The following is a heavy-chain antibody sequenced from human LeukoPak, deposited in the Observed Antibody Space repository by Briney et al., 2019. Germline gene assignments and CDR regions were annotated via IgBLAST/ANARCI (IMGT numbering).Heavy chain of an antibody. CDR1: GFTFSVYA. Sequence: GGSLRLSCAASGFTFSVYAMSWVRQAPGKGLEWVSSISGSGGNTYYADSVKGRFTISRDNSKNTLYLQMNRLRADDTAAYYCAKLLNDYGDYYFDSWGQGTLVTVSS. V-gene: IGHV3-23*01. CDR2: ISGSGGNT. D-gene: IGHD4-17*01. J-gene: IGHJ4*02. CDR3: AKLLNDYGDYYFDS.